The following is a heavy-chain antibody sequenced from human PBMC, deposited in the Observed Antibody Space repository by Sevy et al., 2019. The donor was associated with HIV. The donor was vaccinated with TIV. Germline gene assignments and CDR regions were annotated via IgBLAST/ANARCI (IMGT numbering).Heavy chain of an antibody. V-gene: IGHV4-39*01. CDR3: AGRLAAAGGGNEYFQP. D-gene: IGHD6-13*01. CDR2: MSYSGNS. Sequence: SETLSLTCTVSGGSINNKAYYWAWIRQPPGKGLEWIGSMSYSGNSYYNPSPNCRVTISLDTSKNQYSLRLTFVTAADTAVYYWAGRLAAAGGGNEYFQPWGQGTLVTVSS. J-gene: IGHJ1*01. CDR1: GGSINNKAYY.